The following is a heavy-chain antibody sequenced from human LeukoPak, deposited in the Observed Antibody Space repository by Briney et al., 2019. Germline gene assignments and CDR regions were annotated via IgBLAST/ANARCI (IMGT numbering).Heavy chain of an antibody. J-gene: IGHJ4*02. D-gene: IGHD6-19*01. Sequence: ASVKVSCKASGYTFNSFGINWWRQAPGQGLELMGWISAYNGNTNYARKIQDRVTMTTDTSTRTAYMELRSLRSDDTAVYYCARAKSVVVTGAGALGYWGQGTLVTVSS. CDR3: ARAKSVVVTGAGALGY. V-gene: IGHV1-18*01. CDR2: ISAYNGNT. CDR1: GYTFNSFG.